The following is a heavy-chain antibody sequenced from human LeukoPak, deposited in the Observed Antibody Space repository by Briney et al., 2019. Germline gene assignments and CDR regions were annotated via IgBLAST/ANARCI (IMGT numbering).Heavy chain of an antibody. CDR2: INSNGNIL. CDR3: AKDFYPVAMGSGYVFDS. D-gene: IGHD3-22*01. V-gene: IGHV3-9*03. J-gene: IGHJ4*02. Sequence: GRSLRLSCAASGFIFDHYALHWVRQAPGKGLEWVSGINSNGNILGYADSVKGRFTISRDNAKNSLFLQMNSLKVEDMAFYYRAKDFYPVAMGSGYVFDSWGQGTLVTVSS. CDR1: GFIFDHYA.